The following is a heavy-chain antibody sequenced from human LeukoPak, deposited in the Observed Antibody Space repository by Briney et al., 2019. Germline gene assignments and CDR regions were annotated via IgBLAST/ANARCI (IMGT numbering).Heavy chain of an antibody. Sequence: PGGSLRLSCAASGFTVSSNYMSWVRQAPGKGLEWVSVIYSGGSTCYADSVKGRFTISRDNSKNTLYLQMNSLRAEDTAVYYCAGRAYCGGDCSSYFDYWGQGTLVTVSS. D-gene: IGHD2-21*02. J-gene: IGHJ4*02. V-gene: IGHV3-53*01. CDR2: IYSGGST. CDR1: GFTVSSNY. CDR3: AGRAYCGGDCSSYFDY.